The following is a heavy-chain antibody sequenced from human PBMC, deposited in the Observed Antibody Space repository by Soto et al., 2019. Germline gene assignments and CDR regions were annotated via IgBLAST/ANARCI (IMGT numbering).Heavy chain of an antibody. CDR1: GFTFSSYG. CDR3: ARDLFRMDV. J-gene: IGHJ6*02. CDR2: IWYDGSKK. Sequence: QVQPVASGGGVVQPGRSLSLSCVGSGFTFSSYGMHWVRQAPGKGLEWVSVIWYDGSKKAYADSVKGRFTISRDNSKNTLYLQMNSLRAEDAAVYYCARDLFRMDVWGQGTTVTVSS. V-gene: IGHV3-33*01.